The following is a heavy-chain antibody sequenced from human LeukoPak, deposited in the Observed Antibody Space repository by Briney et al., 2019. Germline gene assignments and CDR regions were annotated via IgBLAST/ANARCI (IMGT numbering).Heavy chain of an antibody. D-gene: IGHD6-19*01. Sequence: SETLSLTCTVSGGSMNSYYWSWIRQPPGKGLEWIGYFSLGGSGTTSYTSSLKSRVTISRDTSKNQLSLKLTSVTAADTAVYYCARWDDSAWAFGTWGPGTLVTVSS. CDR2: FSLGGSGTT. V-gene: IGHV4-59*08. J-gene: IGHJ5*02. CDR1: GGSMNSYY. CDR3: ARWDDSAWAFGT.